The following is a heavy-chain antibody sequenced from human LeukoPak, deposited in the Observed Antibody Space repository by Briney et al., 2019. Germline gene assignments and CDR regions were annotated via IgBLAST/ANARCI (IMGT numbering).Heavy chain of an antibody. CDR3: ARVGRYRGGDCRGGLDY. J-gene: IGHJ4*02. CDR1: GYTFTSYG. CDR2: ISAYNGNT. D-gene: IGHD2-21*02. V-gene: IGHV1-18*01. Sequence: ASVKVSCKASGYTFTSYGISWVRQAPGQGLEWMGWISAYNGNTNYAQKLQGRVTMTTDTSTSTAYMELRSLRSDDTAVYYCARVGRYRGGDCRGGLDYWGQGTLVTVSS.